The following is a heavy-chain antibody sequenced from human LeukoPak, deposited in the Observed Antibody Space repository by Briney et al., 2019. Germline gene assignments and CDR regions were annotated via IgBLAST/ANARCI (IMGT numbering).Heavy chain of an antibody. D-gene: IGHD3-22*01. CDR1: GYTFISFY. V-gene: IGHV1-2*02. CDR3: ARDPLYSSGPISHDF. J-gene: IGHJ4*02. Sequence: ASVKVSGKASGYTFISFYIHWVRQAPGQGLGGMGWINSNSGVPNYAQKFQGRVTMTRDTSISTAYIQLSSLRSDDTAVYYCARDPLYSSGPISHDFWGQGTLVTVSS. CDR2: INSNSGVP.